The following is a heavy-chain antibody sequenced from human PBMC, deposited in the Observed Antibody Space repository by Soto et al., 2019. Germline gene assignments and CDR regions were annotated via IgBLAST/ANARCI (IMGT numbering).Heavy chain of an antibody. Sequence: SETLSLTCAVYGGSFSGYYWSWIRQPPGKGLEWIGEINHSGSTNYNPSLKSRVTISVDTSKNQFSLKLSSVTAADTAVYYCARGPIQLWPLDYWGQGTRVTVSS. CDR3: ARGPIQLWPLDY. J-gene: IGHJ4*02. CDR1: GGSFSGYY. V-gene: IGHV4-34*01. D-gene: IGHD5-18*01. CDR2: INHSGST.